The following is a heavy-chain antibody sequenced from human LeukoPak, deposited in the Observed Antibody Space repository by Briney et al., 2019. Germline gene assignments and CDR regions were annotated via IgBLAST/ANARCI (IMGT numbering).Heavy chain of an antibody. CDR1: GFIFSSHW. CDR3: VRGASWSFDY. J-gene: IGHJ4*02. V-gene: IGHV3-7*04. D-gene: IGHD6-13*01. Sequence: PGGSLRLSCAASGFIFSSHWMSWVRQAPGKGLEWVVNIKPDGSEKYYVDSVKGRFTISRDNAKNSLYLQMNSLRAEDTAMYYCVRGASWSFDYWGRGTLVTVSS. CDR2: IKPDGSEK.